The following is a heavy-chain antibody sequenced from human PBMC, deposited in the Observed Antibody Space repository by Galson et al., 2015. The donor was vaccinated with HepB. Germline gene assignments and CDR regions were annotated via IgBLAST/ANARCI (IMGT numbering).Heavy chain of an antibody. Sequence: SLRLSCAASGFTFSSYSMNWVRQAPGKGLEWVSSISSSSSYIYYADSVKGRFTISRDNAKNSLYLQMNSLRAEDTAVYYCASPYRHDIAAAPGAIHAFDIWGQGTMVTVSS. CDR1: GFTFSSYS. CDR3: ASPYRHDIAAAPGAIHAFDI. CDR2: ISSSSSYI. D-gene: IGHD6-13*01. J-gene: IGHJ3*02. V-gene: IGHV3-21*01.